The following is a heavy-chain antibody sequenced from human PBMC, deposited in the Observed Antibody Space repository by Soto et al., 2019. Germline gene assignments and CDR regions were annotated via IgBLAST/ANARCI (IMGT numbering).Heavy chain of an antibody. CDR1: GGSISSYY. CDR2: IYYSGST. J-gene: IGHJ6*02. D-gene: IGHD2-2*01. CDR3: ARESSSDYYYGMDV. Sequence: PSETLSLTCTVSGGSISSYYWSWIRQPPGKGLEWIGYIYYSGSTNYNPSLKSRVTISVDTSKNQFSLKLSSVTAADTAVYYCARESSSDYYYGMDVWGQGTTVTVSS. V-gene: IGHV4-59*01.